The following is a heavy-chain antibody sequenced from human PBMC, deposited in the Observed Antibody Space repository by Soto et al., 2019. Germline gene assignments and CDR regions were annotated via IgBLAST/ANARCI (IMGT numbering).Heavy chain of an antibody. Sequence: PGGSLRLSCAASGFTFSDYGMHWVRQAPGEGLQWVAVIWFDGSNEHSADSVKGRFTISRDSSKNTLYLQMYSLRAGDTAVYYCARGSLYCSSTSCSYGMDVWGQGTTVTVSS. V-gene: IGHV3-33*01. CDR3: ARGSLYCSSTSCSYGMDV. CDR2: IWFDGSNE. CDR1: GFTFSDYG. D-gene: IGHD2-15*01. J-gene: IGHJ6*02.